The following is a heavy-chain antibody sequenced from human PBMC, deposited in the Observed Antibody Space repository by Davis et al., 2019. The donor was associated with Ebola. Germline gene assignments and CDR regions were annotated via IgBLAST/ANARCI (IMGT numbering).Heavy chain of an antibody. Sequence: GESLKISCAASGFTFSSYWMHWVRQAPGKGLVWVSRINSDGSSTSYADSVKGRFTISRDNSKNTLYLQMNSLRAEDTAVYYCAKEVAGFDYWGQGTLVTVSS. CDR2: INSDGSST. CDR1: GFTFSSYW. D-gene: IGHD6-19*01. CDR3: AKEVAGFDY. J-gene: IGHJ4*02. V-gene: IGHV3-74*01.